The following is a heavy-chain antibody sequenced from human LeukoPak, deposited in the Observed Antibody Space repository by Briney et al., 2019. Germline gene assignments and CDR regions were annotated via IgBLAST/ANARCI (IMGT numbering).Heavy chain of an antibody. D-gene: IGHD2-2*02. CDR2: IIPIFGTA. J-gene: IGHJ4*02. Sequence: GASVKVSCKASGGTFSSYAISWVRQAPGQGLEWMGGIIPIFGTANYAQKFQGRVTITTDESTSTAYMELSSLRSEDTAVYYCARFEVPAAIGGEFWGQGTLVTVSS. CDR1: GGTFSSYA. CDR3: ARFEVPAAIGGEF. V-gene: IGHV1-69*05.